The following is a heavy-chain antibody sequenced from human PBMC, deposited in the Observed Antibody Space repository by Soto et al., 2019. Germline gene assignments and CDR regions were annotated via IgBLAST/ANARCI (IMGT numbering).Heavy chain of an antibody. CDR2: IYYSGST. Sequence: QVQLQESGRGLVKPSQTLSLTCTVSGGSISSGGYYWSWIRQHPGKGLEWIGYIYYSGSTYYNPSLKCRVTISADTSKNQFSLKLSSVTAADTAVYYCARDRSGSYVDYWGQGTLVTVSS. CDR3: ARDRSGSYVDY. J-gene: IGHJ4*02. CDR1: GGSISSGGYY. D-gene: IGHD3-10*01. V-gene: IGHV4-31*03.